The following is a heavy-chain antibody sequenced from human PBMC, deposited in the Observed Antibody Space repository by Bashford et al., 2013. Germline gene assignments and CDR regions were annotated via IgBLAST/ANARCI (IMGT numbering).Heavy chain of an antibody. Sequence: VASVKVSCKTSGYTFTSYGISWVRQAPGQGLEWMGWISPYSGNTRYAQKLQGRVTMTTDTSTSTAYMELRSLRSDDTAVYYCAREGYSNGYFQDWGQGTLVTVSS. CDR2: ISPYSGNT. V-gene: IGHV1-18*01. D-gene: IGHD4-11*01. J-gene: IGHJ1*01. CDR3: AREGYSNGYFQD. CDR1: GYTFTSYG.